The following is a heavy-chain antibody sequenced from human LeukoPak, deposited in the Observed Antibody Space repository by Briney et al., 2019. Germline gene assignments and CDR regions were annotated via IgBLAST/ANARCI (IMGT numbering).Heavy chain of an antibody. D-gene: IGHD2-15*01. J-gene: IGHJ6*02. CDR2: MNPNSGNT. V-gene: IGHV1-8*01. CDR1: GYTFTSYD. Sequence: GASVNVSCKASGYTFTSYDINWVRQATGQGLERMGWMNPNSGNTGYAQKFRGRVTMTRNTSISTAYMELSSLRSEDTAVYYCARVIVVVVAAHPFDGMDVWGQGTTVTVSS. CDR3: ARVIVVVVAAHPFDGMDV.